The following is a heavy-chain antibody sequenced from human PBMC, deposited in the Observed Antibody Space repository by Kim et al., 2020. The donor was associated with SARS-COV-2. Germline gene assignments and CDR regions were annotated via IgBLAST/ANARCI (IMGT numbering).Heavy chain of an antibody. Sequence: MHYADAVDGRVTISRDNAKNYLYLAMKNLRVEDTALYYCASLYYDTSGYDDWGQGTLVTVSS. V-gene: IGHV3-21*01. CDR3: ASLYYDTSGYDD. CDR2: M. D-gene: IGHD3-22*01. J-gene: IGHJ4*02.